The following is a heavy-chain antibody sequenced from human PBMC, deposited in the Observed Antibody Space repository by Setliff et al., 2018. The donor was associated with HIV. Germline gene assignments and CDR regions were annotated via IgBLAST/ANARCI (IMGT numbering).Heavy chain of an antibody. J-gene: IGHJ5*02. CDR2: IVHDGST. CDR3: AKVPRVTLVRGVIEGAWFDP. Sequence: SETLSLTCTVSGGSISSSSYYWGWIRQSPGKGLEWIGEIVHDGSTNYNPSLKSRVTISIDTSKSQFSLRLRSVTAADTALYYCAKVPRVTLVRGVIEGAWFDPWGQGTLVTVSS. V-gene: IGHV4-39*07. D-gene: IGHD3-10*01. CDR1: GGSISSSSYY.